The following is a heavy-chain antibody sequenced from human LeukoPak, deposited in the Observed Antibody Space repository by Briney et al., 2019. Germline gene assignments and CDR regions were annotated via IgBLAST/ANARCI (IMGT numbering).Heavy chain of an antibody. Sequence: GESLKISCKGSGYSFTSYWIGWVRQMPGKGLEWTGIIYPGDSDTRYSPSFQGQVTISADKSISTAYLQWSSLKASDTAMYYCARQSYSSSSGVGHDAFDIWGQGTMVTVSS. CDR2: IYPGDSDT. J-gene: IGHJ3*02. V-gene: IGHV5-51*01. CDR3: ARQSYSSSSGVGHDAFDI. CDR1: GYSFTSYW. D-gene: IGHD6-6*01.